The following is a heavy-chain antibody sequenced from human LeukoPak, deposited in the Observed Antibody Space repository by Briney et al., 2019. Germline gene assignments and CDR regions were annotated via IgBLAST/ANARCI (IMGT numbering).Heavy chain of an antibody. J-gene: IGHJ6*02. CDR2: IYYSGST. CDR1: GGSISSGGYY. CDR3: AREAGVPGYGMDV. Sequence: PSETLSLTCTVSGGSISSGGYYWSWIRQHPGKGLEWIGYIYYSGSTYYNPSPKSRVTISVDTSKNQFSLKLSSVTAADTAVYYCAREAGVPGYGMDVWGQGTTVTVSS. D-gene: IGHD2-2*01. V-gene: IGHV4-31*03.